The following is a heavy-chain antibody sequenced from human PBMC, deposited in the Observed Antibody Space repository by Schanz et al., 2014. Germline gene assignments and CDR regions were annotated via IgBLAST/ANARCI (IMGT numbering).Heavy chain of an antibody. J-gene: IGHJ6*02. D-gene: IGHD3-10*01. CDR1: GGTFSSFG. CDR2: MQPDSGKT. CDR3: ARDGGEVVRGVIEGVNHYYYGMDV. V-gene: IGHV1-8*01. Sequence: QVQLVQSGAELRKPGSSVKVSCKASGGTFSSFGINWVRQAIGQGPEWMGWMQPDSGKTHYAEKFQGRVAMTRDVSIITAYMELSSLASEDTAVYYCARDGGEVVRGVIEGVNHYYYGMDVWGQGTTVTVSS.